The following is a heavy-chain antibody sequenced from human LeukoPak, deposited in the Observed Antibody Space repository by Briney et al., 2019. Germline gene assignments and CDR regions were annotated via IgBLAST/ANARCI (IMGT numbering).Heavy chain of an antibody. CDR1: GGTFSSYA. Sequence: GSSVKVSCKASGGTFSSYAISWVRQAPGQGLEWMGGIIPIFGTANYAQKFQGRVTITADESTSTAYMELSSLRSEDTAVYYCARTAGADYDFGVDIWGQGTMVTVSS. CDR3: ARTAGADYDFGVDI. J-gene: IGHJ3*02. V-gene: IGHV1-69*01. CDR2: IIPIFGTA. D-gene: IGHD3-3*01.